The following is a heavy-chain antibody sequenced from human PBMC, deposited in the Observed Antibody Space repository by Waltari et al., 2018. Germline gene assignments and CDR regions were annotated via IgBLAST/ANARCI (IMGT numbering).Heavy chain of an antibody. CDR1: GGSFSGYY. J-gene: IGHJ5*02. D-gene: IGHD6-13*01. V-gene: IGHV4-34*01. CDR2: INHSGST. CDR3: ARGRSAAAGNAGNWFDP. Sequence: QVQLQQWGAGLLKPSETLSLTCAVYGGSFSGYYWSWIRQPPGKGLEWIGEINHSGSTNYNPSLKSRVTISVDTSKNQFSLKLSSVTAADTAVYYCARGRSAAAGNAGNWFDPWGQGTLVTVSS.